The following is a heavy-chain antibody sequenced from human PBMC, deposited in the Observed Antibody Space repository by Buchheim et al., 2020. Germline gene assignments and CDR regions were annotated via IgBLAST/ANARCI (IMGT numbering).Heavy chain of an antibody. J-gene: IGHJ4*02. CDR2: IYYSGST. CDR3: ARGGYFRGDGYNWDY. V-gene: IGHV4-59*12. D-gene: IGHD5-24*01. Sequence: QVQLQGSGPGLVKPSETLSLTCTVSGGSMRNYYWSWIRQPPGKGLEWIGYIYYSGSTNYNPSLKSRVTMSVDTSKNQFSLKLNSVAAADTAVYYCARGGYFRGDGYNWDYWGQGTL. CDR1: GGSMRNYY.